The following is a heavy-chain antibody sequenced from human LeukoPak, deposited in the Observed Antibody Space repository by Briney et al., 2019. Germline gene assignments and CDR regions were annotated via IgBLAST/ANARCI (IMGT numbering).Heavy chain of an antibody. CDR1: GGSISSSSYY. J-gene: IGHJ6*03. CDR2: IYYSGST. V-gene: IGHV4-39*01. Sequence: SETLSLTCTVSGGSISSSSYYWGWIRQPPGKGLEWIGSIYYSGSTYYNPSLKSRVTISVDTSKNQFSLKLSSVTAADTAVYYCARRVLSVLNMDVWGKGTTVTVSS. D-gene: IGHD3-16*01. CDR3: ARRVLSVLNMDV.